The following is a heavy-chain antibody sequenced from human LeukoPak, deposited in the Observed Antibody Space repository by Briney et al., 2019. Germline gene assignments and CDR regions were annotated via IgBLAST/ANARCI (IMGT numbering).Heavy chain of an antibody. D-gene: IGHD4-23*01. V-gene: IGHV4-39*07. CDR3: ARERSSSGGHNWFDP. CDR2: VYYTGVT. CDR1: GGYIITSGHY. J-gene: IGHJ5*02. Sequence: PSETLSLTCTVSGGYIITSGHYWGWIRQPPGKGLEWIGGVYYTGVTSTNPFFRSRMSISVDTSKNQSSLNLTSVTAADAAVYYCARERSSSGGHNWFDPWGQGTLVTVSS.